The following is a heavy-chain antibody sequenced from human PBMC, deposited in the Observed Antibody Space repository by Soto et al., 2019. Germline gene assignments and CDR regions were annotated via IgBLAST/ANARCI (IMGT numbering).Heavy chain of an antibody. J-gene: IGHJ4*02. D-gene: IGHD3-9*01. V-gene: IGHV3-21*01. CDR3: ARADDILTGYWVPYFDY. Sequence: GGSLRLSCAASGFTFSSYSMNWVRQAPGKGLEWVSSISSSSSYIYYADSVKGRFTISRDNAKNSLYLQMNSLRAEDTAVYYCARADDILTGYWVPYFDYWGQGTLVTVSS. CDR1: GFTFSSYS. CDR2: ISSSSSYI.